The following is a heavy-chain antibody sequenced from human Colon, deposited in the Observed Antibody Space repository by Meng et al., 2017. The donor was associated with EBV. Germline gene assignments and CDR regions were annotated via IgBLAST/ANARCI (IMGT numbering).Heavy chain of an antibody. CDR2: IYYSGST. CDR3: ASLYGDSSVWYLDL. CDR1: GGSISSGNHY. J-gene: IGHJ2*01. Sequence: QVQLQESGPGLVKPSQPLSLTCNVSGGSISSGNHYWSWIRQHPGKGLEYIGYIYYSGSTYYNPSLKSRVIISVDTSKNQFSLRLNSVTAADTAVYYCASLYGDSSVWYLDLWGRGTLVTVSS. V-gene: IGHV4-31*03. D-gene: IGHD4-17*01.